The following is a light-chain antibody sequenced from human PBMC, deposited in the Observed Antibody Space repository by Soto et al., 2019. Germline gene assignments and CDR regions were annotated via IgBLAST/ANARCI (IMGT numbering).Light chain of an antibody. CDR3: SSYTGSTSLVDV. Sequence: QSALAQPASVSGSPGQSISISCTGTSSDVGRYNFVSWYQQRPGKAPQLIIYDVAIRPSGVSTRFSGSKSGNTASLTISGLQAEDEADYYCSSYTGSTSLVDVFGTGTKLTVL. J-gene: IGLJ1*01. CDR2: DVA. V-gene: IGLV2-14*03. CDR1: SSDVGRYNF.